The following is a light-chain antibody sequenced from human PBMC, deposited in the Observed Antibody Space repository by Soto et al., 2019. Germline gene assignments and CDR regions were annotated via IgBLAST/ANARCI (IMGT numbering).Light chain of an antibody. J-gene: IGKJ3*01. CDR1: QGISNF. Sequence: DIQMTQSPTSLSASVGDRVTITCRASQGISNFVAWYQQKPGKAPKLLIYAASPLQSGVPSRFSGSGSGTDFTLTINSLQPEDVATYSCQKYSSVPVFGPGTKVEIK. CDR3: QKYSSVPV. V-gene: IGKV1-27*01. CDR2: AAS.